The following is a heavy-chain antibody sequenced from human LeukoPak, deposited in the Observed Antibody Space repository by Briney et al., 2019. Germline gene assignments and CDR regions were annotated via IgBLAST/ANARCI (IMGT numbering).Heavy chain of an antibody. V-gene: IGHV3-21*04. CDR2: ISSSSSYI. CDR1: GFTFSSYS. D-gene: IGHD4-17*01. J-gene: IGHJ4*02. CDR3: ARGPGGDYFDC. Sequence: GGSLRLSCAASGFTFSSYSMNWVRQAPGKGLEWVSSISSSSSYIYYADSVKGRFTISRDNAKNSLYLQMNSLRAEDTALYYCARGPGGDYFDCWGQGTLVTVSS.